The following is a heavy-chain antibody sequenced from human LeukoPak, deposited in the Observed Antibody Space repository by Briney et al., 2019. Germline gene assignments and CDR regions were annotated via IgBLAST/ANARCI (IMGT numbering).Heavy chain of an antibody. V-gene: IGHV3-49*04. CDR3: TRVSSYYYYYYMDV. Sequence: GGPLRLSCTASGFTFGDYAMSWVRQAPGKGLEWVGFIRSKAYGGTTEYAASVKGRFTISRDDSKSIAYLQMNSLKTEDTAVYYCTRVSSYYYYYYMDVWGKGTTVTISS. CDR2: IRSKAYGGTT. J-gene: IGHJ6*03. CDR1: GFTFGDYA.